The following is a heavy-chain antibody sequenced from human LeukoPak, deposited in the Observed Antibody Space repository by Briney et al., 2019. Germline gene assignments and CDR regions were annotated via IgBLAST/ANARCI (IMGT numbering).Heavy chain of an antibody. CDR2: VYYSGET. V-gene: IGHV4-59*11. Sequence: SETLSLTCTVSGGSISGHYWSWIRQPPAKGLEWVGYVYYSGETNYNPSLKSRVTISVDTSKNQFSLKLTPVTAADTAVYYCARLSKDTVVLPAAMAHYFDYWGQGTLVTVSS. CDR1: GGSISGHY. D-gene: IGHD2-2*01. J-gene: IGHJ4*02. CDR3: ARLSKDTVVLPAAMAHYFDY.